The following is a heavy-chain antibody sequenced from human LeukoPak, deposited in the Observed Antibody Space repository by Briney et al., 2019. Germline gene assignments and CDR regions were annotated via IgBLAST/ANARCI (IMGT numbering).Heavy chain of an antibody. J-gene: IGHJ5*02. V-gene: IGHV3-48*03. D-gene: IGHD3-10*01. CDR2: ISTRGNSI. Sequence: GGSLRLSCAVSGFIFSSYDMNWVRQAPGKGLEWVSFISTRGNSIYYADSVKGRFTISRDNAKNSLYLQMNSLRVEDTAVYYCARDRVGDYYGSGSPNWFDPWGQGTLVTVSS. CDR1: GFIFSSYD. CDR3: ARDRVGDYYGSGSPNWFDP.